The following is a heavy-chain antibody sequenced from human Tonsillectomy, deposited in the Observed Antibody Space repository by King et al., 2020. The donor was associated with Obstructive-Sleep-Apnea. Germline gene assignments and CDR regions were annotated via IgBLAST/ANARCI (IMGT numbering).Heavy chain of an antibody. V-gene: IGHV4-59*08. CDR2: IYYRVRT. Sequence: VQLQEAGPGMVKPSVTLYLTCTVSCGSISSYYWSWIRWPPGRGLGWFCGIYYRVRTNDNPSLKSRVTISVDTSKNQFSLKLSAVTAAATAVYYCARPAVAGTLWYFQHWGQGTLVTVSS. J-gene: IGHJ1*01. D-gene: IGHD6-19*01. CDR1: CGSISSYY. CDR3: ARPAVAGTLWYFQH.